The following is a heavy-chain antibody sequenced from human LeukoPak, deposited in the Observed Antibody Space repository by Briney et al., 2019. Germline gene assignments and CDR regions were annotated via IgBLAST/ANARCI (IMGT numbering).Heavy chain of an antibody. J-gene: IGHJ6*02. CDR3: ARDGDYYDSSGYYYRYYYGMDV. V-gene: IGHV3-33*05. Sequence: GGSLRLSCVASGFIFSNYGMHWVRQAPGKGLEWVASISFDGSSKNYADSVKGRFTISRDSSKNTLYLQMNSPRAEDTAVYYCARDGDYYDSSGYYYRYYYGMDVWGQGTTVTVSS. CDR1: GFIFSNYG. D-gene: IGHD3-22*01. CDR2: ISFDGSSK.